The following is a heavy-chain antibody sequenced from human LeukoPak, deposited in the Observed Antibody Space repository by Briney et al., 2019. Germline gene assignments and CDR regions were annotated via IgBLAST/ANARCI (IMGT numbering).Heavy chain of an antibody. CDR2: IYSGGST. J-gene: IGHJ6*03. V-gene: IGHV3-53*01. D-gene: IGHD6-13*01. Sequence: PGGSLRLSCAASGFTVSSNYMSWVRQAPGKGLEWVSVIYSGGSTYYADSVKGRFTISRDNSKNTLYLQMNSLRAEDTAVYYCATLGYSSSWYGYYMDVWGKGTTVTISS. CDR1: GFTVSSNY. CDR3: ATLGYSSSWYGYYMDV.